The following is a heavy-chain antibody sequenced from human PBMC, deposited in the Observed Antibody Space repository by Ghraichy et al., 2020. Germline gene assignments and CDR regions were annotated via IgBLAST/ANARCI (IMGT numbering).Heavy chain of an antibody. CDR3: VRDLYISSSSMIY. D-gene: IGHD6-6*01. CDR2: IKGDGSEK. J-gene: IGHJ4*02. V-gene: IGHV3-7*04. CDR1: GFTFSNYW. Sequence: GESLRLSCAASGFTFSNYWMTWVRQTPGKGLEWVANIKGDGSEKHYVDSVKGRFTISRDNAKNSLYLQMNSLRAEDTAVYYCVRDLYISSSSMIYWGQGTLVTVSS.